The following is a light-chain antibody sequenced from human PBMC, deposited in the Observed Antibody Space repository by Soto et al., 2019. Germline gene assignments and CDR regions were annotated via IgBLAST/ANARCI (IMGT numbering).Light chain of an antibody. CDR2: EVT. CDR3: SSYRNSSTLYV. CDR1: SSDVGTYNY. J-gene: IGLJ1*01. V-gene: IGLV2-14*01. Sequence: QAVVTQPASVSGSPGQSITISCTGTSSDVGTYNYVSWYQQYPGKAPKLMIYEVTNRPSGVSNRFSGSKSGKTASLTISGLQAEDEADYHCSSYRNSSTLYVFGTGTKLTVL.